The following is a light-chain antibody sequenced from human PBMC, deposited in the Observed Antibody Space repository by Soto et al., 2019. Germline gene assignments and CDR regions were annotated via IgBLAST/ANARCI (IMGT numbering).Light chain of an antibody. CDR2: DVS. CDR3: CSYAGTSTHTV. Sequence: QSVLTQPASVSGSPGQSITISCTATSSDVGSYKLVSWYQQHPGKAPKLMISDVSKRPSGISDRFSGSKSGSTASLTISGLQAEDEADYYCCSYAGTSTHTVFGGGTQLTVL. CDR1: SSDVGSYKL. V-gene: IGLV2-23*02. J-gene: IGLJ7*01.